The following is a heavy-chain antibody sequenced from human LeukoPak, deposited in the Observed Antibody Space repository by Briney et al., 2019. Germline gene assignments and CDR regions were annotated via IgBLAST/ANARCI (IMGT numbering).Heavy chain of an antibody. V-gene: IGHV1-3*01. Sequence: DSVKVSCTASGYTFTNYAIHWVRQAPGQRPEWMGWINAGNGNTKYSQKFQGRVIITRDTSATTAYMELSSLRSEDTAVYYCARAGRPYYYGMDVWGQGTTVTVSS. J-gene: IGHJ6*02. CDR2: INAGNGNT. CDR1: GYTFTNYA. CDR3: ARAGRPYYYGMDV. D-gene: IGHD1-26*01.